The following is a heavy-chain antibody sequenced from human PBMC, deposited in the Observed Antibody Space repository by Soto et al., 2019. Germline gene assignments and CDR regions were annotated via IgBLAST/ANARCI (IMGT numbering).Heavy chain of an antibody. Sequence: QLQLQESGPGLVKPSETLSLTCTVSGGSISSSSYYWGWIRQPPGKGLEWIGSIYYSGSTFYNPSLKSRATITVDTSKNQFSLKLSSVTAADTAVYYCAGRLLWFGDAFDIWGQGTMVTVSS. D-gene: IGHD3-10*01. V-gene: IGHV4-39*01. CDR2: IYYSGST. CDR1: GGSISSSSYY. CDR3: AGRLLWFGDAFDI. J-gene: IGHJ3*02.